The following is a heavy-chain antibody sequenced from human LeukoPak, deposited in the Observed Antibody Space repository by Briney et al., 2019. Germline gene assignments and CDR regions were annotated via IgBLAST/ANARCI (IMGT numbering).Heavy chain of an antibody. J-gene: IGHJ6*02. Sequence: GALVKVSCKASGYTFTSYYMHWVRQAPGQGLEWMGIINPSGGSTSYAQKFQGRVTMTRDTSTSTVYMELSSLRSEDTAVYYCAGEPGGGPSPVNYYGSGSSNYYYYGMDVWGQGTTVTVSS. V-gene: IGHV1-46*01. CDR1: GYTFTSYY. D-gene: IGHD3-10*01. CDR3: AGEPGGGPSPVNYYGSGSSNYYYYGMDV. CDR2: INPSGGST.